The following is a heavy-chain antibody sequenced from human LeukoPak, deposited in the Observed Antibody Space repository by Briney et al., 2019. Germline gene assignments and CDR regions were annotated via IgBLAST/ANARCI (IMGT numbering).Heavy chain of an antibody. D-gene: IGHD2-15*01. V-gene: IGHV3-48*04. CDR2: ISGHTGTT. CDR3: ARDLRDCSGGSCYENWFDP. Sequence: PGGSLRLSCAASGFSFGSYGLSWVRQAPGMGLQWVAFISGHTGTTRYADSVEGRFTISRDNAKNSLYLQMNSLRAEDTAVYYCARDLRDCSGGSCYENWFDPWGQGTLVTVSS. J-gene: IGHJ5*02. CDR1: GFSFGSYG.